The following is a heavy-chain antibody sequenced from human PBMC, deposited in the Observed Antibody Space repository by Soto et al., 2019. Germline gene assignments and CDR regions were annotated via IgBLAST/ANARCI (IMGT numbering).Heavy chain of an antibody. D-gene: IGHD5-18*01. Sequence: PGEFLKISCKGSGYSFSSYWISWVRQMPGKGLEWMGRIDPSDSYTNYSPSFQGHVTISADKSISTAYLQWSSLKASDTAMYYCARHSYGPTVRYYYYYGMDVWGQGTTVTVSS. V-gene: IGHV5-10-1*01. CDR2: IDPSDSYT. CDR1: GYSFSSYW. J-gene: IGHJ6*02. CDR3: ARHSYGPTVRYYYYYGMDV.